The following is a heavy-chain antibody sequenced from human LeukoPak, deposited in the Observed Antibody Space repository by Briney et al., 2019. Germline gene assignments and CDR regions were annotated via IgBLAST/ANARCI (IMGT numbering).Heavy chain of an antibody. D-gene: IGHD4-17*01. V-gene: IGHV4-34*01. J-gene: IGHJ5*02. CDR1: GGSFSGYY. CDR3: AGGPLYRPVTGWFDP. Sequence: SETLSLTCAVYGGSFSGYYWSWIRQPPGKGLEWIGEINHSGSTNYNPSLKSRVTISVDTSKDQFSLKLSSVTAADTAVYYCAGGPLYRPVTGWFDPWGQGTLVTVSS. CDR2: INHSGST.